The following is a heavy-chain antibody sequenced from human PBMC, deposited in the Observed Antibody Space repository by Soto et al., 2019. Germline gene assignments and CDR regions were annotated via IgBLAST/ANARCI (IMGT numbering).Heavy chain of an antibody. Sequence: XESLKISWKGSGYNFSGYWIAWVRQMPGKGLELMGIIYPSDSDTRYRPSFQGQVTISADKSISSAYLQWSSLRASDTAMYYCARGGVSTSTFGYWGQGTQVTV. J-gene: IGHJ4*02. CDR3: ARGGVSTSTFGY. CDR2: IYPSDSDT. D-gene: IGHD3-3*01. V-gene: IGHV5-51*01. CDR1: GYNFSGYW.